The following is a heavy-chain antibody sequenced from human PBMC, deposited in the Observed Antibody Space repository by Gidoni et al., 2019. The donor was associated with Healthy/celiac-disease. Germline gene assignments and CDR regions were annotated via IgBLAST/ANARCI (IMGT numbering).Heavy chain of an antibody. CDR2: INPNSGGT. CDR1: GYTFTGYY. V-gene: IGHV1-2*02. Sequence: QVQLVQSGAELTKPGASVTVSCKASGYTFTGYYMHWVRQAPGQGLEWMGWINPNSGGTNYAQKFQGRVTMTRDTSISTAYMELSRLRSDDTAVYYCARLRARPGNWFDPWGQGTLVTVSS. CDR3: ARLRARPGNWFDP. J-gene: IGHJ5*02. D-gene: IGHD6-6*01.